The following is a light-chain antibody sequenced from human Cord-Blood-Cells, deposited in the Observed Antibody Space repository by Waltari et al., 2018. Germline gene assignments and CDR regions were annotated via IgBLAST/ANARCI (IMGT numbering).Light chain of an antibody. Sequence: QSVLTQPPSASGTPGQRVTISCSGSSSNIGSTYVSWYQQLPGTAPKLLIYRNNQRPSGVPDRFSGSKSGTSASLAISGLRSEDEADYYCAAWDDSLSGYVFGTGTKVTVL. V-gene: IGLV1-47*01. CDR3: AAWDDSLSGYV. J-gene: IGLJ1*01. CDR1: SSNIGSTY. CDR2: RNN.